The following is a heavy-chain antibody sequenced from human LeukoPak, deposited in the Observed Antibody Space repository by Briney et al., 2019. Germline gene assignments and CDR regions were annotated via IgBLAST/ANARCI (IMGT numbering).Heavy chain of an antibody. CDR1: GFTFDNYA. D-gene: IGHD6-19*01. CDR3: AKVRGTYSGGYFFDY. V-gene: IGHV3-9*01. CDR2: ISWNSGYI. Sequence: GGSLRLSCAASGFTFDNYAMHWVRQAPGKGLEWLSIISWNSGYIGYADSVKGRFTISRDNAKKSLDLQMNSLRAEDTAFYYCAKVRGTYSGGYFFDYWGQGTLVTVSS. J-gene: IGHJ4*02.